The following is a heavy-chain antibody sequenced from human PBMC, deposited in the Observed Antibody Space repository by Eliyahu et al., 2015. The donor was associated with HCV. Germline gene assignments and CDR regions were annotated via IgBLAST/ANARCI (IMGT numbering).Heavy chain of an antibody. V-gene: IGHV3-23*01. CDR3: AKSVHYSSGWSFDY. CDR1: GFTFSIYA. CDR2: INDSGGST. J-gene: IGHJ4*02. Sequence: EVQLLESGGGLVQPGGSLRLSCAASGFTFSIYAMSWVRQAPGKGLDWVSTINDSGGSTYYADSVKGRLTISRDNSKNTLYLQMNSLRAEDTALYYCAKSVHYSSGWSFDYWGQGTLVTVSS. D-gene: IGHD6-19*01.